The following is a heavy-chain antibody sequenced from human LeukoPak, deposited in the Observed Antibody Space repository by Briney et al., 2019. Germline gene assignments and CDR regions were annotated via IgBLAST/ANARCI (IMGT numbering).Heavy chain of an antibody. CDR1: GYAFTDYY. Sequence: ASVKVSCKASGYAFTDYYMHWVRQAPGQGLEWVGRINHISGATNYAQKFQGRVTMTSDTSISTAFMELSSLRSDDTAVYYCATDGVAALKRDYGGQGTLVTVSS. D-gene: IGHD6-6*01. CDR3: ATDGVAALKRDY. V-gene: IGHV1-2*06. CDR2: INHISGAT. J-gene: IGHJ4*02.